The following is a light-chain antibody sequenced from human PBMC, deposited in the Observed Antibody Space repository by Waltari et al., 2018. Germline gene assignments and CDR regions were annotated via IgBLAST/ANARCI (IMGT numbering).Light chain of an antibody. CDR2: ATS. CDR1: QTIGHY. J-gene: IGKJ4*01. V-gene: IGKV1-39*01. Sequence: DIQMTQSPSSLSAFVGDGVTITCRASQTIGHYLNWFQQRPGKAPKLLIYATSDLQSGVPSRFSVSGSGTDFTLTISGLQPEYSATYYCQQTFSAFRTFGGGTKVEIK. CDR3: QQTFSAFRT.